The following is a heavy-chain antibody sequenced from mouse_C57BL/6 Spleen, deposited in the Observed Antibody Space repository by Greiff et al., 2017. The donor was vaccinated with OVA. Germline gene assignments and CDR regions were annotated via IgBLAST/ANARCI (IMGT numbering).Heavy chain of an antibody. V-gene: IGHV1-54*01. D-gene: IGHD1-1*01. CDR3: ARAHSLLLDY. Sequence: LVESGAELVRPGTSVKVSCKASGYAFTNYLIEWVKQRPGQGLEWIGVINPGSGGTNYNEKFKGKATLTADKSSSTAYMQLSSLTSEDSAVYFCARAHSLLLDYWGQGTTLTVSS. J-gene: IGHJ2*01. CDR1: GYAFTNYL. CDR2: INPGSGGT.